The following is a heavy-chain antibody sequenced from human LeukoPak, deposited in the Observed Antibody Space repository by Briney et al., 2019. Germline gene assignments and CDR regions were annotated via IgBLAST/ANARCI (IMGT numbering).Heavy chain of an antibody. J-gene: IGHJ4*02. D-gene: IGHD6-13*01. CDR1: GYTFTAYY. CDR3: ARDRPHTDAWYEGRDY. CDR2: INPNSGDT. V-gene: IGHV1-2*02. Sequence: PGASVKVSCKASGYTFTAYYMHWVRQAPGQGLEWMGWINPNSGDTNYAQKFQGRVTMTSDTSISTAYMELNRLTYDDTAVYYCARDRPHTDAWYEGRDYWGQGTLVTVSS.